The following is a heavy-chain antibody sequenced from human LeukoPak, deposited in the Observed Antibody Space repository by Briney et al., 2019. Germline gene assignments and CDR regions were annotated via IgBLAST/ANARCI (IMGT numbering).Heavy chain of an antibody. Sequence: SETLSLTCTVSGGSISNYYWSWIRQPPGKGLEWIGYVYYSGSTNYNPSLKSRATLSVDTSKNRFSLKLSSVTAADTAVYYCARDRNANIDFDYWGQGTLVTVSS. CDR2: VYYSGST. CDR3: ARDRNANIDFDY. D-gene: IGHD2/OR15-2a*01. V-gene: IGHV4-59*01. J-gene: IGHJ4*02. CDR1: GGSISNYY.